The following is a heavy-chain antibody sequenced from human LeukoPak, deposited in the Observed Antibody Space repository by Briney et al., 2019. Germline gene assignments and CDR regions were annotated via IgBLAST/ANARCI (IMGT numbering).Heavy chain of an antibody. V-gene: IGHV3-15*01. CDR3: TTDGGSGRPWVYFDY. CDR2: IKSKTDGGTT. J-gene: IGHJ4*02. Sequence: PGGSLRLSCAASGFTFSNAWMSWVRQAPGKGLEWVGRIKSKTDGGTTDYAAPVKGRFTISRDDSKNTLYLQMNSLKTEDTAVYYCTTDGGSGRPWVYFDYWGQGTLVTVSS. D-gene: IGHD3-10*01. CDR1: GFTFSNAW.